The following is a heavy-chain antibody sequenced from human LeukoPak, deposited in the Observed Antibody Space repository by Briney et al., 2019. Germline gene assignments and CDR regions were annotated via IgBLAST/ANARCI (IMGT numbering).Heavy chain of an antibody. CDR3: ARRASNYYGMDV. V-gene: IGHV4-59*12. CDR1: GGSISSYY. Sequence: PSETLSLTCTVSGGSISSYYWSWIRQPPGKGLEWIGYIYYTGSTNYNPSLKSRVTMSVDTSKNQFSLKLSSVTAADTAVYYCARRASNYYGMDVWGQGTTVTVSS. J-gene: IGHJ6*02. CDR2: IYYTGST.